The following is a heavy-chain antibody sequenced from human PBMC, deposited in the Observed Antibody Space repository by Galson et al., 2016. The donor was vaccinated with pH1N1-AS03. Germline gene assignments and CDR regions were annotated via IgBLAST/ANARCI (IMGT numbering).Heavy chain of an antibody. J-gene: IGHJ4*02. Sequence: SLRLSCAASGFTFSNYEMNWVRQAPGKGPEWVAHINQDGSEKYYVDSVKGRFTISRDNAKNSLYLQMNSLRAEDTAVYYCASAPRGSGSSYYFDYWGQGTLVTVSS. CDR3: ASAPRGSGSSYYFDY. CDR2: INQDGSEK. D-gene: IGHD6-6*01. CDR1: GFTFSNYE. V-gene: IGHV3-7*03.